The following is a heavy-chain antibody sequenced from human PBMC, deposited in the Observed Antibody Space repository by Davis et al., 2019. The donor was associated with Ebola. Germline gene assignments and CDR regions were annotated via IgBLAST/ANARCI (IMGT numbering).Heavy chain of an antibody. Sequence: GGSLRLSCAASGFTFSSYAMSWVRQAPGKGLEWVSAISGSGGSTYYADSVKGRFTISRDNSKNTLYLQMNSLRVEDTAVYYCASWTFYDFWSGYLDYWGQGTLVTVSS. J-gene: IGHJ4*02. CDR2: ISGSGGST. CDR1: GFTFSSYA. V-gene: IGHV3-23*01. CDR3: ASWTFYDFWSGYLDY. D-gene: IGHD3-3*01.